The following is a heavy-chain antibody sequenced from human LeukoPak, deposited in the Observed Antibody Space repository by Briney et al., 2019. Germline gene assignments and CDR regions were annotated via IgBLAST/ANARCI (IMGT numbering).Heavy chain of an antibody. CDR2: IDSSSRVI. CDR1: GFIFSTYT. J-gene: IGHJ4*02. D-gene: IGHD1-1*01. Sequence: PGGSLRLSCAASGFIFSTYTMNWVRQAPGKGLEWVSYIDSSSRVIYYADSVKGRFTISRDNAKNSLYLLMNSLRDDDTAVYYCARDRGVTTRHRGYFDYWGQGTPVTVSS. V-gene: IGHV3-48*02. CDR3: ARDRGVTTRHRGYFDY.